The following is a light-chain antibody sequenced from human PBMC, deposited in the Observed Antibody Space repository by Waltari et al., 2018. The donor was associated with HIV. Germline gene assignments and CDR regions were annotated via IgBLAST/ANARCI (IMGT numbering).Light chain of an antibody. V-gene: IGKV1-16*02. J-gene: IGKJ4*01. CDR2: STS. Sequence: DIHITQSPSPLPASVGDTVAITCRANQVIKNFLAWFQQKPGKVPRSLIYSTSTLQSGVPSKFGGSGSGTNFTLTISNLQPEDVATYYCQQYFSYPLTFGGGTKVEIK. CDR3: QQYFSYPLT. CDR1: QVIKNF.